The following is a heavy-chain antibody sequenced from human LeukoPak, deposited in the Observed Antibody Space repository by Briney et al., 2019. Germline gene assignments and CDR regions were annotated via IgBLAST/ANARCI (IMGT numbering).Heavy chain of an antibody. V-gene: IGHV3-7*01. J-gene: IGHJ4*02. Sequence: PGGSLRLSCAASGFTFRTYWMSWVRQAPGKGLEWVANIKQDGSENYYVDSVKGRFTISRDNAKNSLFLQMNSLRAEDTAVYYCARVKLQGATLFDYWGQGTLVTVSS. CDR2: IKQDGSEN. CDR3: ARVKLQGATLFDY. D-gene: IGHD1-26*01. CDR1: GFTFRTYW.